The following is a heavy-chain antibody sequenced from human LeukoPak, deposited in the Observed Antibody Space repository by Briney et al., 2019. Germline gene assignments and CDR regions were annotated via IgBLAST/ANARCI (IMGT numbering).Heavy chain of an antibody. CDR3: TTDPSAVAASGAQ. CDR2: IKSKTDGGTT. CDR1: GFTFSNAW. J-gene: IGHJ4*02. D-gene: IGHD6-19*01. V-gene: IGHV3-15*01. Sequence: GGSLRLSCAAPGFTFSNAWMSWVRQAPGKGLEWVGRIKSKTDGGTTDYAAPVKGRFTISRDDSKNTLYLQMNSLKTEDTAVYYCTTDPSAVAASGAQWGQGTLVTVSS.